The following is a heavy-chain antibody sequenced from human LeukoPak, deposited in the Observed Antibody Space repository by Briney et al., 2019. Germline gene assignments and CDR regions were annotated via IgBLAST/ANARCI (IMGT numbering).Heavy chain of an antibody. CDR2: ISWNSGSI. Sequence: GGSLRLSCAASGFTFDDYAMHWVRQAPGKGLEWVSGISWNSGSIGYADSVKGRFTISRDNAKNSLYLQMNSLRAEDTALYYCAKGPTYYVFLLGTFFASWGRGTLVTVSS. CDR3: AKGPTYYVFLLGTFFAS. V-gene: IGHV3-9*01. J-gene: IGHJ5*02. CDR1: GFTFDDYA. D-gene: IGHD3-3*01.